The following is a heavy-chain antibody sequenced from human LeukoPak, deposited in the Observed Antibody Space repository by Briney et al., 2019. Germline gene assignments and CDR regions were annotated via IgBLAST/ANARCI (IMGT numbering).Heavy chain of an antibody. CDR3: VTPDCSSNNCPFDY. D-gene: IGHD2-2*01. J-gene: IGHJ4*02. CDR1: GYRFTNYW. CDR2: FFPADDSQT. Sequence: GGSLKISCKGSGYRFTNYWVGWVRQKPGRGLEWMGIFFPADDSQTRYSPSFRGQVTISAVKSISTAYLHWRSLTASDTAMYYCVTPDCSSNNCPFDYWGQGTLVTVSS. V-gene: IGHV5-51*01.